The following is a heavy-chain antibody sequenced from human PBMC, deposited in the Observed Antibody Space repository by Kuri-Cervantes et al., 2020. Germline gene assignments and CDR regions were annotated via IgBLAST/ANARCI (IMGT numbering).Heavy chain of an antibody. CDR2: IYYSGST. D-gene: IGHD3-10*01. V-gene: IGHV4-59*01. Sequence: GSLRLSCTVSGGSISSYYWSWIRRPPGKGLEWIGYIYYSGSTNYNPSLKSRVTISVDTSKNQFSLKLSSVTAADTAVYYCARGRGYYYYYMDVWGKGTTVTVSS. J-gene: IGHJ6*03. CDR3: ARGRGYYYYYMDV. CDR1: GGSISSYY.